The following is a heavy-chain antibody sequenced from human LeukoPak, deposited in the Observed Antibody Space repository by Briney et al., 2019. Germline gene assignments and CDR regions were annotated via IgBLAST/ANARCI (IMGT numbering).Heavy chain of an antibody. D-gene: IGHD6-13*01. Sequence: SETLSLTCTVSGGSISSYYWSWIRQPPGKGLEWIGYIYYSGSTNYNPSLKSRVTISVETSKNEFSLKLRSVTAADTAVYYCARVTGYRIEDYFDYWGQGTLVTISS. CDR1: GGSISSYY. CDR3: ARVTGYRIEDYFDY. CDR2: IYYSGST. J-gene: IGHJ4*02. V-gene: IGHV4-59*01.